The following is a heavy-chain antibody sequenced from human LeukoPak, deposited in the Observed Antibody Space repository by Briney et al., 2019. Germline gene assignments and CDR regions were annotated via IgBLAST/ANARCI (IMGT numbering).Heavy chain of an antibody. CDR1: GFTFTTYW. V-gene: IGHV3-23*01. J-gene: IGHJ4*02. Sequence: PGESLRLSCAASGFTFTTYWMSWVRQAPGKGLEWVSAISDSSNTYHADSVKGRFTISRDSSKNTLFLQMNRLRPEDAAVYYCAKAPVTTCRGAYCYPFDYWGQGTLVTVSS. CDR2: ISDSSNT. CDR3: AKAPVTTCRGAYCYPFDY. D-gene: IGHD2-21*01.